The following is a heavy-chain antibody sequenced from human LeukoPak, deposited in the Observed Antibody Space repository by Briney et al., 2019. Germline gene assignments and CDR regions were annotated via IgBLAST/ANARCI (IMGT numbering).Heavy chain of an antibody. CDR1: GFTFSSYA. V-gene: IGHV3-21*01. CDR3: ARDNYCSGGSCYPFDY. CDR2: ISSSSSYI. D-gene: IGHD2-15*01. Sequence: GGTLRLSCAASGFTFSSYAMNWVRQAPGKGLEWVSSISSSSSYIYYADSEKGRFTISRDNAKNSLYLQMNSLRAEDTAVYYCARDNYCSGGSCYPFDYWGQGTLVTVSS. J-gene: IGHJ4*02.